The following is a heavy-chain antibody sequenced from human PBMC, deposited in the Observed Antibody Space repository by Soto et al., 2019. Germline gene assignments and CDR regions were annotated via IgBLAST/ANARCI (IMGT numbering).Heavy chain of an antibody. D-gene: IGHD3-10*01. CDR3: AKEGDYGSGSYLVYYFDY. J-gene: IGHJ4*02. CDR1: GFTFSSYA. CDR2: ISGSGGST. V-gene: IGHV3-23*01. Sequence: PGGSLRLSCAASGFTFSSYAMSWVLQAPGKGLEWVSAISGSGGSTYYADSVKGRFTISRDNSKNTLYLQMNSLRAEDTAVYYCAKEGDYGSGSYLVYYFDYWGQGTLVTVSS.